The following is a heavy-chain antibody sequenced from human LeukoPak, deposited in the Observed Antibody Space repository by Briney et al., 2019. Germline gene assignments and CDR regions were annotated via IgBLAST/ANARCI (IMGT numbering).Heavy chain of an antibody. V-gene: IGHV3-64D*06. CDR1: GFTFSSYV. Sequence: GGSLRLSCSVSGFTFSSYVMHGVRQAPGKGLEYVSAISSNGDNTYYADSVKGRFTISRDNSKNTLYLQMSSLRADDTAVYYCVRGTGYWGQGTLVTDSS. D-gene: IGHD3-10*01. CDR2: ISSNGDNT. J-gene: IGHJ4*02. CDR3: VRGTGY.